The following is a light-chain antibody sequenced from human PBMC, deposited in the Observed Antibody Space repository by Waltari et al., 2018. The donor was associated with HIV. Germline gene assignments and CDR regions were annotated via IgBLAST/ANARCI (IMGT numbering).Light chain of an antibody. CDR3: QQYGTGAPLT. CDR1: QTISRSY. V-gene: IGKV3-20*01. J-gene: IGKJ4*01. CDR2: GTS. Sequence: IVSTQSPGTLSLSPGDRATLSCSASQTISRSYLTWYQQKPGQAPRLLILGTSTRASGIPDRFSGSGSGIDFTLTINRLEPEDFAVYYCQQYGTGAPLTFGGGTKVEFK.